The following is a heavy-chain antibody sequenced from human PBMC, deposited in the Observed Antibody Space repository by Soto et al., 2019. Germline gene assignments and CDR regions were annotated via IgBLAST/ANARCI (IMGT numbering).Heavy chain of an antibody. CDR2: IKQDGSEK. CDR3: ARDRYSGSQAYFQH. V-gene: IGHV3-7*01. CDR1: GFTISSYW. Sequence: GGSLRLSCAASGFTISSYWMSWVRQAPGKGLEWVANIKQDGSEKYYVDSVKGRFTISRDNAKNSLYLQMTSLRAEDTAVYYCARDRYSGSQAYFQHWGQGTLVTVSS. J-gene: IGHJ1*01. D-gene: IGHD1-26*01.